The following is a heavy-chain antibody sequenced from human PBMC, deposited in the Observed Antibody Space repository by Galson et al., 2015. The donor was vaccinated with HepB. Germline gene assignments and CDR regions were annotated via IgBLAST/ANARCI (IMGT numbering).Heavy chain of an antibody. V-gene: IGHV3-21*01. CDR2: ISSSSYI. Sequence: SLRLSCAASGFTFSSYSMNWVHQAPGKGLEWVSSISSSSYIYYADSVKGRFTISRDNAKNSLYLQMNSLRAEDTAVYYCARSPVDIAATDVDYWGQGTLVTVSS. CDR3: ARSPVDIAATDVDY. CDR1: GFTFSSYS. D-gene: IGHD5-12*01. J-gene: IGHJ4*02.